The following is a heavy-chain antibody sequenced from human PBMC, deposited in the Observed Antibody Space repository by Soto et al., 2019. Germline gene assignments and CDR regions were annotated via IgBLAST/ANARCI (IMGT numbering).Heavy chain of an antibody. D-gene: IGHD2-2*01. CDR2: INMDGSRT. CDR1: GFTFSGDW. CDR3: ARGPRGLYHHDY. Sequence: EVQLVESGGGLVQPGGSLRLSCAVSGFTFSGDWMHWDRQAPGKGLVWVSRINMDGSRTNYADSVKGRFIISRDNARNTLYLQMNSLRVDDTAVYYCARGPRGLYHHDYWGQGALVTVSS. J-gene: IGHJ4*02. V-gene: IGHV3-74*01.